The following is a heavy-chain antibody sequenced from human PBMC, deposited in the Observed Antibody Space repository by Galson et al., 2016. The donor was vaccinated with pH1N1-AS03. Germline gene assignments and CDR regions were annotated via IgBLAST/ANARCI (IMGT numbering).Heavy chain of an antibody. CDR2: IILSLGVT. Sequence: SLKVSCKASGGTFTSHAVSWMRQAPGQGLEWMGEIILSLGVTHYARDVKDKVTFTADDSATTAYMELPSLRSEDTAVCYCARGGEFNYGTLDYWGQGSLVTVSS. CDR1: GGTFTSHA. J-gene: IGHJ4*02. V-gene: IGHV1-69*10. CDR3: ARGGEFNYGTLDY. D-gene: IGHD1-7*01.